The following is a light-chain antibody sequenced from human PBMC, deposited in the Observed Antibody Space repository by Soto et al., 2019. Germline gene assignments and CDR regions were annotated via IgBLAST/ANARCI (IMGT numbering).Light chain of an antibody. CDR1: QSIRSW. J-gene: IGKJ1*01. CDR3: QQYNSYPWT. CDR2: KAS. Sequence: DLQMTQSPSTLSASAGDRVSITCRASQSIRSWLAWYQQKPGKAPKLLIYKASSLESGVPSRFSGSGSGTEFTLTISSLQPDDFATYYCQQYNSYPWTFGQGTKVEIK. V-gene: IGKV1-5*03.